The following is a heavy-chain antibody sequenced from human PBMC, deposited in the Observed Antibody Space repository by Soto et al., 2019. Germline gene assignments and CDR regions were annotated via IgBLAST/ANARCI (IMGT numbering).Heavy chain of an antibody. V-gene: IGHV5-10-1*01. CDR1: GYSFTIYC. CDR3: ARHSGPYSSSSPVGY. CDR2: IDPSDSYT. Sequence: GESLKISCNGSGYSFTIYCITLVLQMPGKGLEWMGWIDPSDSYTSYSPSFQGHVTISADKSISTAYLQWSSLKASDTAMYYCARHSGPYSSSSPVGYWGQGTLVTVSS. D-gene: IGHD6-6*01. J-gene: IGHJ4*02.